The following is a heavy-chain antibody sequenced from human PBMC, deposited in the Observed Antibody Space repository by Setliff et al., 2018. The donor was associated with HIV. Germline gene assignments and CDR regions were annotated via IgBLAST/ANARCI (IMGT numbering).Heavy chain of an antibody. CDR1: GGSITSGAYF. D-gene: IGHD3-10*01. CDR2: IYVSGST. CDR3: ARGGDFSGSGSLGS. V-gene: IGHV4-61*02. Sequence: SETLSLTCTVSGGSITSGAYFWSWIRQPAGKGLEWIGRIYVSGSTNYNPSLKSRLTISLDTSKNQFSLRLNSVTAADTAVYYCARGGDFSGSGSLGSWGQGTLVTVSS. J-gene: IGHJ5*02.